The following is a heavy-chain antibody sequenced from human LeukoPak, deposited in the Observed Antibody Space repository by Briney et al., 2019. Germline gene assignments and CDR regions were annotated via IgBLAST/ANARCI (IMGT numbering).Heavy chain of an antibody. J-gene: IGHJ6*02. V-gene: IGHV1-2*04. CDR3: ARVQYSSGWPYGMDV. CDR1: GYTFTGYY. Sequence: ASVKVSCKASGYTFTGYYMHWVRQAPRQGLEWMGWINPNSGGTNYAQKFQGWVTMTRDTSISTAYMELSRLRSDDTAVYYCARVQYSSGWPYGMDVWGQGTTVTVSS. D-gene: IGHD6-19*01. CDR2: INPNSGGT.